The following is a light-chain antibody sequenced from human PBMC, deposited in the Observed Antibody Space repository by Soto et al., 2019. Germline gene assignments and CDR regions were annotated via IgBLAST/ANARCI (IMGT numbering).Light chain of an antibody. CDR1: QSVSSSY. Sequence: EIVLTQSPGTLSLSPGERATLSCRASQSVSSSYLAWYQQKPGQAPRLLIYGASGRATGIPDRFSGSGSGTDLPLTISTLEPEDFAVYYCRQYGSSPMYTFGQGTKLEIK. J-gene: IGKJ2*01. V-gene: IGKV3-20*01. CDR2: GAS. CDR3: RQYGSSPMYT.